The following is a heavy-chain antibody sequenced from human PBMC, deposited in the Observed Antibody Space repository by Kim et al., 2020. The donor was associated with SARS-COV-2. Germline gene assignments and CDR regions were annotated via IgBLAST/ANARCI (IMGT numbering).Heavy chain of an antibody. D-gene: IGHD6-13*01. J-gene: IGHJ4*02. CDR1: GYTFTSYY. Sequence: ASVKVSCKASGYTFTSYYMHWVRQAPGQGLEWMGIINPSGGSTSYAQKFQGRVTMTRDTSTSTVYMELSSLRSEDTAVYYCARAWSLGYSSSWYFDYWGQGTLVTVSS. CDR3: ARAWSLGYSSSWYFDY. V-gene: IGHV1-46*01. CDR2: INPSGGST.